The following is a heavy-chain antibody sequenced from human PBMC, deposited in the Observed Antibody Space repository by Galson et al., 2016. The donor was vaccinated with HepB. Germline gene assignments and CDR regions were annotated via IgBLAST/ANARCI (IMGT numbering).Heavy chain of an antibody. Sequence: SLRLSCAASGFNFISYGMHWVRQAPGKGLEWVAVTWFDGNYKDYAESVKGRITVSRDNTKNTLSLQLDSLRAEDTAVYHCARSREYFDSGSYLDYWGQGTLVIVSS. J-gene: IGHJ4*02. V-gene: IGHV3-33*01. CDR2: TWFDGNYK. D-gene: IGHD3-9*01. CDR1: GFNFISYG. CDR3: ARSREYFDSGSYLDY.